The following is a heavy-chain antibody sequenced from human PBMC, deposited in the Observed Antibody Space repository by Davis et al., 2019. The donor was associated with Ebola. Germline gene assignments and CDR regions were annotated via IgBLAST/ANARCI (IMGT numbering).Heavy chain of an antibody. CDR3: ARSPYYYYYAMDV. CDR1: GFTFSSYS. Sequence: PGGSLRLSCAASGFTFSSYSMNWVRQAPGKGLESVSVIYAGGTTGYADSVKGRFTISRDKSKNTVYLQMSSLRTEDTAVYFCARSPYYYYYAMDVWGKGTTVSVSS. J-gene: IGHJ6*04. CDR2: IYAGGTT. V-gene: IGHV3-53*01.